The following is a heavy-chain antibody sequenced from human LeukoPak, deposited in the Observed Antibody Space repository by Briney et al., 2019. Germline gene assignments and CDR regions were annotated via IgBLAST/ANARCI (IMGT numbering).Heavy chain of an antibody. Sequence: GESLKISCKGSGYSFTNYWIGWVRQMPGKGLEWMGIIYPGDSETTYSPSFQGQVTISADKSISTAYLQWSSLKASDTAMYYCARQAYYASGSYRGDPFDIWGQGTMVTVSS. V-gene: IGHV5-51*01. J-gene: IGHJ3*02. CDR3: ARQAYYASGSYRGDPFDI. CDR1: GYSFTNYW. D-gene: IGHD3-10*01. CDR2: IYPGDSET.